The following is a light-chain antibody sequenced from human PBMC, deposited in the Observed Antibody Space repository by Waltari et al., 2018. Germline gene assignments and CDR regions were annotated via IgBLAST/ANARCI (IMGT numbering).Light chain of an antibody. Sequence: DIVMTPSPDSLSVSLGERATLNCKSSQSVFYSSYNKNDLAWYQQKPGQPPKLLIYWASTRESGVPDRFSGSGSGTDFTLTISSLQAEDVAVYYCHQYYSIPYTFGQGTKLEVK. CDR3: HQYYSIPYT. J-gene: IGKJ2*01. CDR1: QSVFYSSYNKND. V-gene: IGKV4-1*01. CDR2: WAS.